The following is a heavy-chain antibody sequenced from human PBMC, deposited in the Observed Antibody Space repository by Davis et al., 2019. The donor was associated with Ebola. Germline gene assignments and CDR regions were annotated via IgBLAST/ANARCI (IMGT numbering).Heavy chain of an antibody. CDR1: GYTFTSYD. V-gene: IGHV1-69*13. CDR2: IIPIFGTA. CDR3: ATAIVVVIGPAFDI. Sequence: SVKVSCKASGYTFTSYDINWVRQATGQGLEWMGEIIPIFGTANYAQKFQGRVTITADESTSTAYMELSSLRSEDTAVYYCATAIVVVIGPAFDIWGQGTMVTVSS. D-gene: IGHD2-21*01. J-gene: IGHJ3*02.